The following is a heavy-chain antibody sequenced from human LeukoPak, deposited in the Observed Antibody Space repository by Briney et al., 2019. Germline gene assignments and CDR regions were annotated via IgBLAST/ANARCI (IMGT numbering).Heavy chain of an antibody. J-gene: IGHJ4*02. CDR1: GFTFSSYW. Sequence: GGSLRLSCAASGFTFSSYWMHWVRQAPGKELVWVSRINTDGSSTSYADSVKGRFTISRDNAKNTLYLQMNSLRAGDTAVYYCARGGSPGDYFDYWGQGTLVTVSS. CDR2: INTDGSST. D-gene: IGHD3-10*01. V-gene: IGHV3-74*01. CDR3: ARGGSPGDYFDY.